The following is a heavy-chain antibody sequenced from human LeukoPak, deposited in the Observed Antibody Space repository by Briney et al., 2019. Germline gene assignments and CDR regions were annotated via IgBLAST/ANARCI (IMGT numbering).Heavy chain of an antibody. CDR2: INSNGGRT. CDR3: ARSYYCGSGTYAPPVGH. J-gene: IGHJ4*02. CDR1: GFTFSTCP. Sequence: GGSLRLSCVAFGFTFSTCPMSWVRQAPGKGLELVSSINSNGGRTYYADSMKGRFTISRDNSKNTLYLQMDSLRAEDMAVYYCARSYYCGSGTYAPPVGHWGQGTLVTVSS. D-gene: IGHD3-10*01. V-gene: IGHV3-64*02.